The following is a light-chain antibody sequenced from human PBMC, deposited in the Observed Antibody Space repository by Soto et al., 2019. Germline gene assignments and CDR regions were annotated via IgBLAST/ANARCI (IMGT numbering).Light chain of an antibody. Sequence: QSVLTQPPSVSGAPGQRVIISCTGSSSNVGGGYDVHWYQQFPGTAPKLLISGTTNRPSGIPDRFSGSKSGTSASLAITGLQAEDEADYYCQSYDSSLTTYVFGTGTKVTVL. J-gene: IGLJ1*01. CDR2: GTT. CDR3: QSYDSSLTTYV. V-gene: IGLV1-40*01. CDR1: SSNVGGGYD.